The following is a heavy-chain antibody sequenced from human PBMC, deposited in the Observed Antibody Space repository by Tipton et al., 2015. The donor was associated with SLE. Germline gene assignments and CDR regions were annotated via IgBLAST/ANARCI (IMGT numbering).Heavy chain of an antibody. CDR2: ISQRGIT. J-gene: IGHJ3*02. V-gene: IGHV4-39*07. CDR1: GGSISNGDYY. Sequence: TLSLTCTVSGGSISNGDYYWSWIRQSPGKGLEWIGDISQRGITNYNPSLKSRVTISLDTSKTQFSLKLTSVTAADTAVYYCARVQIVVVAAAMFGRRGDDTFDMWGPGTMVTVSS. CDR3: ARVQIVVVAAAMFGRRGDDTFDM. D-gene: IGHD2-2*01.